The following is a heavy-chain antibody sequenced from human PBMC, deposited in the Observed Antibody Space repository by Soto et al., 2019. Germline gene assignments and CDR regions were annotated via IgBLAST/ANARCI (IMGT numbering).Heavy chain of an antibody. CDR2: ISPYNGDT. CDR3: SPGTAHCDVLTGRRDYGMDV. D-gene: IGHD3-9*01. CDR1: GYRFLSYG. Sequence: QVQVEQSGAEVKQPGASVKVSCKASGYRFLSYGFSWVRQTPGQGLEWMGWISPYNGDTTYAQKFQGRVTMTTDTSTITAYMEVTHLTSDDTALYYCSPGTAHCDVLTGRRDYGMDVWGQGTTVTVSS. V-gene: IGHV1-18*01. J-gene: IGHJ6*02.